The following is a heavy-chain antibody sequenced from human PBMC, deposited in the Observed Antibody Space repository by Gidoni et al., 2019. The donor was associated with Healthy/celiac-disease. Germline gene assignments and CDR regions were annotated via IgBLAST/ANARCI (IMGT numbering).Heavy chain of an antibody. J-gene: IGHJ6*03. V-gene: IGHV3-49*05. CDR3: TRATPVTTHYYYYMDV. CDR2: IRSKAYGGTT. Sequence: EVQLVESGGGLVKPGRSLRLSCIASGFTFGDYAMSWFRQAPGKGLEWVGFIRSKAYGGTTEYAASVKGRCNISREDSKSIAYLQMNSLKTEDTDVYYCTRATPVTTHYYYYMDVWGKGTTVTVSS. D-gene: IGHD4-4*01. CDR1: GFTFGDYA.